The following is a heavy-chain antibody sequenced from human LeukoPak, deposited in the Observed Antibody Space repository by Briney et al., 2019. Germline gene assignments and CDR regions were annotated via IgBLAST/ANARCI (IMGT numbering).Heavy chain of an antibody. Sequence: ASVKVSCKASGYTFTGYYMHWVRQAPGQGLEGMGWINPNSGGTNYAQKFQGRVTMTRDTSISTAYMELSRLRSEDTAVYYCARRRYSGYDLFDYWGQGTLVTVSS. CDR2: INPNSGGT. CDR1: GYTFTGYY. D-gene: IGHD5-12*01. V-gene: IGHV1-2*02. J-gene: IGHJ4*02. CDR3: ARRRYSGYDLFDY.